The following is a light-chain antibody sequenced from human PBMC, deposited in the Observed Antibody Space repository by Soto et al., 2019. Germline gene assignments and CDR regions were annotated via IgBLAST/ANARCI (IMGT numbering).Light chain of an antibody. CDR3: QQYNSYSQFT. V-gene: IGKV1-39*01. J-gene: IGKJ3*01. Sequence: DIQMTQSPSSLSASVGDRVPIACRASQSISSYLNWYQQKPGKATKLMIYAASSLQSGVPSRFSGSGAGTEFTLTISCLQPDDVATYHCQQYNSYSQFTFGPGTKVDIK. CDR1: QSISSY. CDR2: AAS.